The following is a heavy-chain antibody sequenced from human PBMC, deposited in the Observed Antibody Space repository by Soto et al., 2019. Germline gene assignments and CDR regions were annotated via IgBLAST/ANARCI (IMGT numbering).Heavy chain of an antibody. V-gene: IGHV3-23*01. Sequence: EVQLLESGGGLVQPGGSLRLSCAASGFTFSSYAMSWVRQAPGKGLEWVSAISGSGGSTYYADSVKGRFTISRDNSKNTLYLQMNRLRAEDTAVYYWAKLVVSGSLRSADYWGQGTLVTDSS. CDR3: AKLVVSGSLRSADY. J-gene: IGHJ4*02. CDR2: ISGSGGST. D-gene: IGHD1-26*01. CDR1: GFTFSSYA.